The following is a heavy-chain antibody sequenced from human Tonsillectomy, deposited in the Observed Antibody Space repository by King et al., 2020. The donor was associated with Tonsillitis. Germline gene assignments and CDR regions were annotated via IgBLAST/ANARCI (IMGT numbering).Heavy chain of an antibody. CDR2: ISAYNGNT. D-gene: IGHD3-9*01. Sequence: QLVQSGAEVKKPGASVKVSCKASGYTFNSYGISWVRQAPGQGLEWMGWISAYNGNTNYAQKLQGRVTMTTDTSTSTAYMELRSLRFDDTAVYYCARSLSTILAGGHDAFDIWGQGTMVTVSS. J-gene: IGHJ3*02. CDR1: GYTFNSYG. CDR3: ARSLSTILAGGHDAFDI. V-gene: IGHV1-18*01.